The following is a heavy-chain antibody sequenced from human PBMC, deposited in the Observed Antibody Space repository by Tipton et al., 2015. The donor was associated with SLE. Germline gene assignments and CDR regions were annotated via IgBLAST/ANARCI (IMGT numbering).Heavy chain of an antibody. CDR2: ISYSGST. Sequence: TLSLTCTVSGGSIRSYYWSWIRQSPGKGLEWIGYISYSGSTNFNPSLKSRVTISVDTSKNQFSLRMSSVTAADTAIYYCATRRDGYTNFDHWGQGTLVTVSS. J-gene: IGHJ4*02. V-gene: IGHV4-59*07. CDR1: GGSIRSYY. D-gene: IGHD5-24*01. CDR3: ATRRDGYTNFDH.